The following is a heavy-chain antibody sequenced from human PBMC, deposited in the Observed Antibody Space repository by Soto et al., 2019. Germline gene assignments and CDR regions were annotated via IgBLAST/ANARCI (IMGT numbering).Heavy chain of an antibody. CDR3: AREGVRGIDV. Sequence: QVQLVQSGAEVKKPGASVKVSCKASGYTFTSYDINWVRQATGQGLEWMGWMNPNSANTGYAQKFQDRVTMTRHTSISTAYMELTSLRSGDTAVYYGAREGVRGIDVWGQGTTVTVSS. CDR1: GYTFTSYD. CDR2: MNPNSANT. J-gene: IGHJ6*02. D-gene: IGHD3-16*01. V-gene: IGHV1-8*01.